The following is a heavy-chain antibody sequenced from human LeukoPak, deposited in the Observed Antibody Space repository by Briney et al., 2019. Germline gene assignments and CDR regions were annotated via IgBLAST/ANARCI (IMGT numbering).Heavy chain of an antibody. Sequence: SETLSLTCAVYGGSFSGNYWSWIRQPPGKGLEWIGEINHSGSTNYNLSLKSRVTISLDTSKNQFSLKLSSVTAADTAVYYCARRNEAFDYWGQGTLVTVSS. CDR1: GGSFSGNY. V-gene: IGHV4-34*01. J-gene: IGHJ4*02. CDR3: ARRNEAFDY. CDR2: INHSGST.